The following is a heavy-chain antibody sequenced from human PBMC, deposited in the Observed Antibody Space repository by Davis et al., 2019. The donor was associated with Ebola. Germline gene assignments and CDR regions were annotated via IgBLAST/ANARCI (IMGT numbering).Heavy chain of an antibody. CDR3: ASHVLLWFGELLYPDNWFDP. D-gene: IGHD3-10*01. Sequence: SETLSLTCTVSGGSISSYSWSWIRQPPGKGLEWIGSMFNSGSPNYNPSLRSRVTISVDTSKNQFSLKLSSVTAADTAVYYCASHVLLWFGELLYPDNWFDPWGQGTLVTVSS. J-gene: IGHJ5*02. CDR1: GGSISSYS. CDR2: MFNSGSP. V-gene: IGHV4-59*08.